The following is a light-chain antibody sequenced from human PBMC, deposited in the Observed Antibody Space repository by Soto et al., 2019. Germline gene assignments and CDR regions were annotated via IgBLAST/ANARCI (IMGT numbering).Light chain of an antibody. CDR2: RNN. V-gene: IGLV1-47*01. Sequence: QSVLTQPPSASGTPGQRVTISCSGSCSNIGSNYVYWYQQVPGTAPKVLIYRNNQRPSGVPDRFSGSKSGTSASLAISGLRSEDEADYYCATWDDSLSGVMFGGGTKLTVL. J-gene: IGLJ3*02. CDR3: ATWDDSLSGVM. CDR1: CSNIGSNY.